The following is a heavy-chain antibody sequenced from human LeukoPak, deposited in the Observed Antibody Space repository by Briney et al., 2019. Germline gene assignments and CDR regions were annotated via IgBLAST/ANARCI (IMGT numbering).Heavy chain of an antibody. CDR1: GFTFSSYS. CDR3: ARETGGNSDY. J-gene: IGHJ4*02. V-gene: IGHV3-48*01. D-gene: IGHD4-23*01. CDR2: ISSSSSTI. Sequence: GGPLRLSCAASGFTFSSYSMNWVRQAPGKGLEWVSYISSSSSTIYYADSVKGRFTISRDNAKNSLYLQMNSLRAEDTAVYYCARETGGNSDYWGQGTLVTVSS.